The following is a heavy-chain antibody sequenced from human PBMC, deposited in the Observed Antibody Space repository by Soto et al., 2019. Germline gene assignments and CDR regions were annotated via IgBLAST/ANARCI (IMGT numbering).Heavy chain of an antibody. D-gene: IGHD1-26*01. J-gene: IGHJ4*02. CDR3: ARDPSGGSYAYYFDY. Sequence: QVQLQESGPGLVKPSGTLSLTCAVSGGSISSSNWWSWVRQPPGKGLEWIGEIYHSGSTNYNPSLKSRVTISVDKSKNQFSLKLSSVTAAYTAVYYCARDPSGGSYAYYFDYWGQGTLVTVSS. V-gene: IGHV4-4*02. CDR1: GGSISSSNW. CDR2: IYHSGST.